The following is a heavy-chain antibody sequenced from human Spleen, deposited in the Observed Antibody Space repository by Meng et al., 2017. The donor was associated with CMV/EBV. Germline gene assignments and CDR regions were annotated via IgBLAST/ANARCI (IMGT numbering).Heavy chain of an antibody. Sequence: ASVKVSCKASGYTFTDYYVHWVRQAPGQGLEWMGWINPNSGGTNYAQKFQGRVTMTRDTSINTAYMDLSRLRSDDTAVYYCARDRSGTMKGYWFDPWGQGSLVTVSS. CDR2: INPNSGGT. D-gene: IGHD1-7*01. J-gene: IGHJ5*02. CDR3: ARDRSGTMKGYWFDP. V-gene: IGHV1-2*02. CDR1: GYTFTDYY.